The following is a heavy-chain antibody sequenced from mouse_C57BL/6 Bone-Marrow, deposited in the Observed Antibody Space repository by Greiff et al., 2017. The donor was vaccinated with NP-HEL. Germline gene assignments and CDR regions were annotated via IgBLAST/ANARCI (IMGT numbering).Heavy chain of an antibody. CDR2: IYYSGTI. J-gene: IGHJ1*03. D-gene: IGHD2-3*01. Sequence: DVQLVESGPGLVKPSQTVFLTCTVTGISITTGNYRWSWIRQFPGNKLEWIGYIYYSGTITYNPSLTSRTTITRDTPKNQFFLEMNSLTAEDTATYYCARILYDGYYDWYFDVWGTGTTVTVSS. CDR1: GISITTGNYR. V-gene: IGHV3-5*01. CDR3: ARILYDGYYDWYFDV.